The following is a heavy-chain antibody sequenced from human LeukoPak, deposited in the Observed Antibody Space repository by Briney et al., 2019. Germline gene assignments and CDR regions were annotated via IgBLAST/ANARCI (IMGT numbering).Heavy chain of an antibody. J-gene: IGHJ4*02. Sequence: GGSLRLSCEASASRFTCSSYTMSWVRQAPGKGLEWVSSLSANGGSTYHADSVKGRFTISRDNSKNTLYLQMDNLRAEDTAIYYCAKDSGDDPDFFDYWGQGAMVTVSS. CDR3: AKDSGDDPDFFDY. CDR2: LSANGGST. D-gene: IGHD4-17*01. V-gene: IGHV3-23*01. CDR1: RFTCSSYT.